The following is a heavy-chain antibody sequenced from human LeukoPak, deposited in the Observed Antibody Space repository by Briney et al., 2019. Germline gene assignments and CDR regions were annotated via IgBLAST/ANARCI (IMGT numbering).Heavy chain of an antibody. CDR3: TRRGAGRYYDNAVDI. CDR1: GFHFEDYG. J-gene: IGHJ3*02. Sequence: GGSLRLSCAASGFHFEDYGMRWVRQAPGKGLEWVSGINWNGGSTGYADSVKGRLTISRDNAKKFLYLQMNSLRAEDTALYYCTRRGAGRYYDNAVDIWGQGTMVTVSS. V-gene: IGHV3-20*04. CDR2: INWNGGST. D-gene: IGHD3-10*01.